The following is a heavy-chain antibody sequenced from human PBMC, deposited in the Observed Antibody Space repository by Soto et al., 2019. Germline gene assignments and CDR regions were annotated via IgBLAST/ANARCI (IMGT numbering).Heavy chain of an antibody. V-gene: IGHV3-48*02. CDR1: GFSFTIFG. CDR2: ISSGSTTI. J-gene: IGHJ4*02. CDR3: AREVELACTWGILGH. D-gene: IGHD7-27*01. Sequence: EVKLMQSGGGLVKPGGSLRLSCATTGFSFTIFGMHWVRQAPGRGLEIIAFISSGSTTIRYADSVRGRFTVSRDNAKSSLFLEMNSLRDEDTGVYYCAREVELACTWGILGHWGQGDQVTVSS.